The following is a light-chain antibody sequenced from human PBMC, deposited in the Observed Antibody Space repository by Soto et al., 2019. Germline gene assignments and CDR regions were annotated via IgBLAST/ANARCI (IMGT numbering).Light chain of an antibody. CDR3: QQYDKWPPT. V-gene: IGKV3-15*01. J-gene: IGKJ1*01. Sequence: EIVFTQSPSTLSVSPFERTTLSCRASQSVSTILAWYQQKPGQAPRLLIYGASTRATGIPVRFSGSGSGTEFTLTISSLQSEDFAVYYCQQYDKWPPTFGQGTKVDIK. CDR2: GAS. CDR1: QSVSTI.